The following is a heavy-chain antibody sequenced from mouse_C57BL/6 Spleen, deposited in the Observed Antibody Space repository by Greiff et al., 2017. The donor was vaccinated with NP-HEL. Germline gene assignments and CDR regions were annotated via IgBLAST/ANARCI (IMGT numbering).Heavy chain of an antibody. V-gene: IGHV14-3*01. CDR1: GFNIKNTY. J-gene: IGHJ1*03. CDR3: ARSLYYGSSYWYFDV. Sequence: EVQLQQSVAELVRPGASVKLSCTASGFNIKNTYMHWVKQRPEQGLEWIGRIDPANGNTKYAPKFQGKATITADTSSNTAYLQLSSMTSEDTAIYYCARSLYYGSSYWYFDVWGTGTTVTVSS. CDR2: IDPANGNT. D-gene: IGHD1-1*01.